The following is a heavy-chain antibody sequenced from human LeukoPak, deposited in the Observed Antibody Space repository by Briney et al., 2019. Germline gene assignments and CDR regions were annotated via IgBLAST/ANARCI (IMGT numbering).Heavy chain of an antibody. Sequence: GVLRLSCTASGFTFGDYAMSWVRQAPGKGLEWVGFIRSKAYGGTTEYAASVKGRFTISRDDSKSIAYLQMNSLKTEDTAVYYCTRTMVRGVIPNNWFDPWGQGTLVTVSS. CDR1: GFTFGDYA. J-gene: IGHJ5*02. CDR3: TRTMVRGVIPNNWFDP. V-gene: IGHV3-49*04. CDR2: IRSKAYGGTT. D-gene: IGHD3-10*01.